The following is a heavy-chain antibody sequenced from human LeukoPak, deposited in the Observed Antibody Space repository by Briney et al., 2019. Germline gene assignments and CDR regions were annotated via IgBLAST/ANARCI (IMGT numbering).Heavy chain of an antibody. CDR3: ARVYYGSGSYYNVLDY. CDR1: EFTFSSYE. CDR2: ISSSSSYI. J-gene: IGHJ4*02. Sequence: GGSLRLSCAASEFTFSSYEMNWVRQAPGKGLEWVSSISSSSSYIYYADSVKGRFTISRDNAKNSLYLRMNSLRAEDTAVYYCARVYYGSGSYYNVLDYWGQGTLVTVSS. D-gene: IGHD3-10*01. V-gene: IGHV3-21*01.